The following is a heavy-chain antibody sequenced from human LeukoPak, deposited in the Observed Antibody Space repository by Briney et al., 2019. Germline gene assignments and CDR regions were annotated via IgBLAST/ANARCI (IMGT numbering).Heavy chain of an antibody. CDR3: ARVVGATSIDY. V-gene: IGHV4-38-2*02. CDR2: IKHHWRS. CDR1: GPSISSDYY. J-gene: IGHJ4*02. D-gene: IGHD2-15*01. Sequence: SETLSLTCSVSGPSISSDYYWGWVRQPPGKGLEWIGSIKHHWRSYYNPSLKSRLTISLDPSKNQFSLQLSPVTAADTAVYYCARVVGATSIDYRGQPILVTVSP.